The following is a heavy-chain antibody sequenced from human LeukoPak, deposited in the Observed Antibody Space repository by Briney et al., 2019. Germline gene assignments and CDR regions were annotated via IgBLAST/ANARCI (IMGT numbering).Heavy chain of an antibody. D-gene: IGHD3-10*01. J-gene: IGHJ6*03. Sequence: GGSLRLSCAASGFTFISYDMHWVRQATGTGLEWVSAIGTAGDTYYPGSVKGRFTISRENAKNSLYLQMNSLRAGDTAVYYCARGELETSYYYYYYMDVWGKGTSVTVSS. CDR1: GFTFISYD. CDR3: ARGELETSYYYYYYMDV. V-gene: IGHV3-13*01. CDR2: IGTAGDT.